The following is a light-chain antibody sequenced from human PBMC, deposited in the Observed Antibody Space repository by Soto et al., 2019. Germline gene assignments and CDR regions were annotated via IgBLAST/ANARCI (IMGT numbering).Light chain of an antibody. CDR3: SSYRSGNTYV. V-gene: IGLV2-14*01. Sequence: QSALTQPASVSGSPGQSITISCTGTSSDVGGYNFVSWYQQHPGNAPKLVIFEVSNRPSGVSHRFSGSKSGNTASLTISGLQPEDEADFYCSSYRSGNTYVFGTGTKLTVL. CDR2: EVS. CDR1: SSDVGGYNF. J-gene: IGLJ1*01.